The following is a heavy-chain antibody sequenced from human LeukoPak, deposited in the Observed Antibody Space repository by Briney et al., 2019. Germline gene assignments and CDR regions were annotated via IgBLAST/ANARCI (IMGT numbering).Heavy chain of an antibody. D-gene: IGHD3-3*01. Sequence: PSETLSLTCTVSGVSISSSSYYWGWIRQPPGKGLEWIGSIYYSGSTYYNPSLKSRVTISVDTSKNQFSLKLSSVTAADTAVYYCARGAIFGVIRGWFDPWGQGTLVTVSS. V-gene: IGHV4-39*07. J-gene: IGHJ5*02. CDR1: GVSISSSSYY. CDR2: IYYSGST. CDR3: ARGAIFGVIRGWFDP.